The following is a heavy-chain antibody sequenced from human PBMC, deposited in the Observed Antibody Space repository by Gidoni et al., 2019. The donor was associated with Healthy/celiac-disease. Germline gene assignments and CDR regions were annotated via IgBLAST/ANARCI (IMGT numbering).Heavy chain of an antibody. Sequence: QVQLVESGGGVVQPGRSLRLSCAASGFPFSSYGMHWVRQAPGKGLEWVAVIWYDGSNKYYADSVKGRFTISRDNSKNTLYLQMNSLRAEDTAVYYCARGLRNYYDSSGYSPDYWGQGTLVTVSS. CDR2: IWYDGSNK. CDR3: ARGLRNYYDSSGYSPDY. CDR1: GFPFSSYG. D-gene: IGHD3-22*01. V-gene: IGHV3-33*01. J-gene: IGHJ4*02.